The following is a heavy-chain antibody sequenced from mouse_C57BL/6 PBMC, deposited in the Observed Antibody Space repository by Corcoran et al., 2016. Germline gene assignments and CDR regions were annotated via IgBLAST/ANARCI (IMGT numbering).Heavy chain of an antibody. CDR1: GYTFTTYG. CDR2: INTYSGVP. Sequence: QIQLVHSGPELKKPGETVKISCKASGYTFTTYGMSWVKQAPGKGLKWMGWINTYSGVPTYADDFKGRFAFSLETSASTAYLQINNLKNEDTATYFCARRENGFYYFDYWGQGTTLTVSS. V-gene: IGHV9-3*01. CDR3: ARRENGFYYFDY. D-gene: IGHD2-2*01. J-gene: IGHJ2*01.